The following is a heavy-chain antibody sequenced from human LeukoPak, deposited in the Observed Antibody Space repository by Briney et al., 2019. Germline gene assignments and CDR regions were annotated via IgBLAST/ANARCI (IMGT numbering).Heavy chain of an antibody. D-gene: IGHD6-19*01. CDR1: GFTFDDYA. V-gene: IGHV3-9*01. Sequence: GRSLRLSCAASGFTFDDYAMHWVRQAPGKGLEWVSGISWNSGSIGYADSVKGRFTISRDNAKNSLYLQMNSLRAEDTAVYYCAREGRESSGFDYWGQGTLVTVSS. J-gene: IGHJ4*02. CDR2: ISWNSGSI. CDR3: AREGRESSGFDY.